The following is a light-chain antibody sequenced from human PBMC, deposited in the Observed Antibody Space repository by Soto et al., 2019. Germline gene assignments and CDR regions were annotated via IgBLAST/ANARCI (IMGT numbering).Light chain of an antibody. CDR1: QSISSD. CDR2: DAS. CDR3: QQRSNWPIT. J-gene: IGKJ5*01. Sequence: EIVLTQSPGILSLSPGERATLACRASQSISSDHLAWYQQKPGQAPRLLIYDASNRATGIPARFSGSGSGTDFTLTISSLEPEDFAVYYCQQRSNWPITFGQGTRLEI. V-gene: IGKV3-11*01.